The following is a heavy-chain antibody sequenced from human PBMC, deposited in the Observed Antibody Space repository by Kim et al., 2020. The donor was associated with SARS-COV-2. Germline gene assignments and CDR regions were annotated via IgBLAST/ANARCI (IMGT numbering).Heavy chain of an antibody. CDR1: GGSFSGYY. V-gene: IGHV4-34*01. Sequence: SETLSLTCAVYGGSFSGYYWSWIRQPPGKGLEWIGEINHSGSTNYNPSLKSRVTISVDTSKNQFSLKLSSATAADTAVYYCARGVRVYYDSSGYYYVGYFDYWGQGTLVTVSS. J-gene: IGHJ4*02. CDR2: INHSGST. CDR3: ARGVRVYYDSSGYYYVGYFDY. D-gene: IGHD3-22*01.